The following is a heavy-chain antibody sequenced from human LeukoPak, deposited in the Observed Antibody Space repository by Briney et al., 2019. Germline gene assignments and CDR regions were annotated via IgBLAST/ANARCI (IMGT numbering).Heavy chain of an antibody. D-gene: IGHD3-10*02. V-gene: IGHV4-39*01. CDR1: GVSISGSNYY. CDR2: IHYSGAT. J-gene: IGHJ6*02. Sequence: PSETLSLTCTVSGVSISGSNYYWALIRQPPGKGLEWIGSIHYSGATYYNPSLKSRVTISVDTSKDEFSLNLSSVAAADTSVYYCARALRCTGVIIETLSRCYGMDVWGQGTTVTVSS. CDR3: ARALRCTGVIIETLSRCYGMDV.